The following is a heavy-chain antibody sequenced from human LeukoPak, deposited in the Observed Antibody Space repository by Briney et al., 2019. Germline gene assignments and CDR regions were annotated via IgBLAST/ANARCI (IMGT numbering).Heavy chain of an antibody. CDR3: ATDQQQLVRHAFDI. D-gene: IGHD6-13*01. Sequence: ASVKVSCKASGYTFTSYGISWVRQAPGQGLEWLGWVNVYNGNTNYAQKLQGRVTMTTDTSTSTAYMELRSLRSDDTAVYYCATDQQQLVRHAFDIWGQGTMVTVSS. CDR2: VNVYNGNT. J-gene: IGHJ3*02. CDR1: GYTFTSYG. V-gene: IGHV1-18*01.